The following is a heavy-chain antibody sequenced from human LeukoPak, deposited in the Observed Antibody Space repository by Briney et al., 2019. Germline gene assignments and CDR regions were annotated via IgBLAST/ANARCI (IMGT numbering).Heavy chain of an antibody. Sequence: PGGSLRLSCAASGFTFSSYAMNWVRQAPGEGLEWVSSISGTSSYIYYADSVKGRFAISRENAKNSLYQQMNSLRAEDTAVYYCARDMGYDTSGPIDYWGQGTLVTVSS. CDR1: GFTFSSYA. J-gene: IGHJ4*02. CDR2: ISGTSSYI. CDR3: ARDMGYDTSGPIDY. D-gene: IGHD3-22*01. V-gene: IGHV3-21*01.